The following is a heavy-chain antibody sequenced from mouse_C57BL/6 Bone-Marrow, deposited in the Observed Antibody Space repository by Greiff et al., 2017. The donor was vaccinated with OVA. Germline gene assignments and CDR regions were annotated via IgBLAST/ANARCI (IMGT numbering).Heavy chain of an antibody. CDR3: TRVGWAMDY. D-gene: IGHD3-3*01. CDR1: GYTFTDYE. J-gene: IGHJ4*01. CDR2: IDPETGGT. V-gene: IGHV1-15*01. Sequence: VQGVESGAELVRPGASVTLSCKASGYTFTDYEMHWVKQTPVHGLEWIGAIDPETGGTAYNQKFKGKAILTADKSSSTAYMELRSLTSEDSAVYYCTRVGWAMDYGGQGTSVTVSS.